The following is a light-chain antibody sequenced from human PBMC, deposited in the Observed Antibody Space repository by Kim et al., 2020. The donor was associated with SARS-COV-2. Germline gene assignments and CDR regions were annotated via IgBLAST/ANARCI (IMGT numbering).Light chain of an antibody. V-gene: IGLV3-21*04. Sequence: SYELTQPPSVSVAPGKTARITCGGNNIGSKSVHWYQQKPGQAPVLVIYYDSDRPSGIPERFSGSNSGNTATLTISRVEAGDEADYYCQVWDSSSKHWVFGGGTKLTVL. CDR3: QVWDSSSKHWV. J-gene: IGLJ3*02. CDR2: YDS. CDR1: NIGSKS.